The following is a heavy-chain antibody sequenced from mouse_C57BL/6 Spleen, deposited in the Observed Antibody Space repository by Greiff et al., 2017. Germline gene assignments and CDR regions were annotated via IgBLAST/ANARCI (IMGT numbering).Heavy chain of an antibody. Sequence: QVQLQQSGPELVKPGASVKISCKASGYAFSSSWMNWVKQRPGKGLEWIGRIYPGDGDTNYNGKFKGKATLTADKSSSTAYMQLSSLTSVDSAVYVCARLFITTVRDAMDYWGQGTSVTVSS. CDR1: GYAFSSSW. CDR2: IYPGDGDT. CDR3: ARLFITTVRDAMDY. V-gene: IGHV1-82*01. J-gene: IGHJ4*01. D-gene: IGHD1-1*01.